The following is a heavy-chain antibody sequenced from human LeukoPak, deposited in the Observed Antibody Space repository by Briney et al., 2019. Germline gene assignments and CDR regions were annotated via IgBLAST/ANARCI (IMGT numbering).Heavy chain of an antibody. CDR1: GFTFGDYA. D-gene: IGHD3-3*01. J-gene: IGHJ5*02. CDR3: TRGRYYDFWSGHNWLDP. CDR2: IRSKAYGGTT. V-gene: IGHV3-49*04. Sequence: PGGSLRLSCTASGFTFGDYAMSWVRQAPGKGLEWVGFIRSKAYGGTTEYAASVKGRFTIPRDDSKSIAYQQMNSLKTEDTAVYYCTRGRYYDFWSGHNWLDPWGQGTLVTVSS.